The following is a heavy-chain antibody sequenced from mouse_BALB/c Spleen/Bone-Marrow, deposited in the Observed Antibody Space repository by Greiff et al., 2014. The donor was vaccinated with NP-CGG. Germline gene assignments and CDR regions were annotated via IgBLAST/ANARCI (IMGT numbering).Heavy chain of an antibody. CDR3: TSYGAWFAY. CDR1: GYTFTSYW. CDR2: IYPGSGST. Sequence: GSELVRPGASVKLSCKASGYTFTSYWMHWVKQRPGQGLEWIGNIYPGSGSTNYDEKFKSKATLTVDTSSSTAYMQLSSLTSEDSAVYYCTSYGAWFAYWGQGTLVTVSA. V-gene: IGHV1S22*01. D-gene: IGHD1-1*01. J-gene: IGHJ3*01.